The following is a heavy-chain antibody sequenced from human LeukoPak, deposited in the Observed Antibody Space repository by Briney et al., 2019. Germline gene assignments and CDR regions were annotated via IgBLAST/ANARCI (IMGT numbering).Heavy chain of an antibody. CDR2: INHSGST. D-gene: IGHD6-6*01. J-gene: IGHJ4*02. CDR1: GGSFSGYY. V-gene: IGHV4-34*01. Sequence: PSETLSLTCAVYGGSFSGYYWSWIRQPPGKGLEWIGEINHSGSTNYNPSLKSRATISLDTSRSQFSLMLSSVTAADTAIYYCARHSFARPFDSWGQGTLVTVSS. CDR3: ARHSFARPFDS.